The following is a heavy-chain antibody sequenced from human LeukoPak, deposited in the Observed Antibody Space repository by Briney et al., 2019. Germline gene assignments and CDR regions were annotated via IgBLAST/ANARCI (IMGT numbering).Heavy chain of an antibody. CDR3: VRVGGYYFDY. Sequence: GGSLRLSCAASGFTFSSYWMHWVRQAPGEGLAWVSRINSDESRTTYADSVKGRFTISRDNAKSTLHLQMNSLRAEDTAVYYCVRVGGYYFDYWGQGTLVTVSS. D-gene: IGHD3-10*01. CDR2: INSDESRT. J-gene: IGHJ4*02. CDR1: GFTFSSYW. V-gene: IGHV3-74*01.